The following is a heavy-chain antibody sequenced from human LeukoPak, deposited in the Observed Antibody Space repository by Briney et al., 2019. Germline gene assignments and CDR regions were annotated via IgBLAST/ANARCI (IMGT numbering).Heavy chain of an antibody. CDR1: GLIFGSHA. V-gene: IGHV3-23*01. Sequence: PGGSLRLSCAASGLIFGSHAMSWVRQAPGKGLEWDSAISGSGGSTYYADSVKGRFTISRDNSKNTLYLQMNSLRAEDTAVYYCATYCSSTSCYPYYYYGMDVWGQGTTVTVSS. J-gene: IGHJ6*02. CDR3: ATYCSSTSCYPYYYYGMDV. D-gene: IGHD2-2*01. CDR2: ISGSGGST.